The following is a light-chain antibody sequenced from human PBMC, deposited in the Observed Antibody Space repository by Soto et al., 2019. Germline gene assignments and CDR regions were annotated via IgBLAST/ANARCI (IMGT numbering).Light chain of an antibody. Sequence: QSVLTQPTSVSGSPRQSITISCTGASSDVGSYTYVSWYQQHPGKAPKLMIYEVNNRPSGVSNRFSGSKSGNTASLTISGLQAEDEADYYCSSYTSSNTLYVFGTGTKVTVL. CDR3: SSYTSSNTLYV. CDR1: SSDVGSYTY. V-gene: IGLV2-14*01. CDR2: EVN. J-gene: IGLJ1*01.